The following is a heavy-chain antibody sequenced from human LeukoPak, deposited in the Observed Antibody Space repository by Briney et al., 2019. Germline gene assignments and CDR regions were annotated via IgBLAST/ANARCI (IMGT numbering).Heavy chain of an antibody. V-gene: IGHV1-18*01. CDR1: GYTFTSYG. CDR2: ISAYNGNT. CDR3: ARVGAAAGSLGRYYFDY. Sequence: GASVKVSCKASGYTFTSYGISWVRQAPGQGLEWMGWISAYNGNTNYAQKLQGRVTMTTDTSTSTAYMELRSLRSDDTAVYYCARVGAAAGSLGRYYFDYWGQGTLVTVSS. D-gene: IGHD6-13*01. J-gene: IGHJ4*02.